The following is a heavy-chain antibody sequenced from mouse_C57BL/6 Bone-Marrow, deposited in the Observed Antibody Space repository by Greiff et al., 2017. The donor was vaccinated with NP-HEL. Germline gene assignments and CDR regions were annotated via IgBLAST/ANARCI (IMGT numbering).Heavy chain of an antibody. CDR2: IYPRSGNT. CDR1: GYTFTSYG. J-gene: IGHJ1*03. CDR3: ARWAYYSIHWYFDV. D-gene: IGHD2-5*01. Sequence: VQLQQSGAELARPGASVKLSCKASGYTFTSYGISWVKQRTGQGLEWIGEIYPRSGNTYYNEKFKGKATLTADKSSSTAYIELRSLTSEDSAVYFCARWAYYSIHWYFDVWGTGTTVTVSS. V-gene: IGHV1-81*01.